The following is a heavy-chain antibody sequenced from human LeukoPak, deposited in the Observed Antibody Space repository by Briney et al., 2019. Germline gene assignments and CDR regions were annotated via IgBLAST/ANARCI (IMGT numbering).Heavy chain of an antibody. Sequence: ASVKVSCKASGYTFTGNYMHWVRQAPGQGLEWMGWINPNSGGTNYAQKFQGRVTMTRDTSISTAYMELSRLRSDDTAVYYCARVSSTRLGISEPERLDYWGQGTLVTVSS. V-gene: IGHV1-2*02. CDR3: ARVSSTRLGISEPERLDY. CDR2: INPNSGGT. D-gene: IGHD6-6*01. J-gene: IGHJ4*02. CDR1: GYTFTGNY.